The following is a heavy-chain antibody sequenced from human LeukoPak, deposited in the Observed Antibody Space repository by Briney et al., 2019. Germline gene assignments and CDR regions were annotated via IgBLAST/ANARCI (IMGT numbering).Heavy chain of an antibody. V-gene: IGHV3-30*04. CDR1: GFTFSNYG. CDR3: ARDGEHNRPY. J-gene: IGHJ4*02. Sequence: GGSLRLSCAASGFTFSNYGMHWVRQAPGKGLEWVTVISYDGSKKYYGDSVQGRFTVSRDNSKDTLYLQMTRLRIEDTAVYFCARDGEHNRPYRGQGTLVTVSS. CDR2: ISYDGSKK.